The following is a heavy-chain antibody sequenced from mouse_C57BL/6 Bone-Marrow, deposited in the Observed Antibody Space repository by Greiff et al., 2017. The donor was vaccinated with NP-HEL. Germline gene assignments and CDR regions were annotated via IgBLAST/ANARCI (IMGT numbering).Heavy chain of an antibody. Sequence: VRLVESGPGLVAPSQSLSITCTVSGFSLTSYAISWVRQPPGKGLEWLGVIWTGGGTNYNSALKSRLSISKDNSMSQVFLKMNSLQTDDTARYYCARKGYDGYYYAMDYWGQGTSVTVSS. CDR3: ARKGYDGYYYAMDY. V-gene: IGHV2-9-1*01. J-gene: IGHJ4*01. D-gene: IGHD2-3*01. CDR1: GFSLTSYA. CDR2: IWTGGGT.